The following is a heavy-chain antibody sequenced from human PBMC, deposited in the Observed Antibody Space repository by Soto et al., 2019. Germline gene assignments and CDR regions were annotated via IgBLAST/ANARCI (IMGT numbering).Heavy chain of an antibody. J-gene: IGHJ6*02. CDR3: AKDPLVDIVATHYGMDV. CDR1: GFTFSSYA. Sequence: GVSLRLSCAASGFTFSSYAMSWVRQAPGKGLEWVSAISGSGGSTYYADSVKGRFTISRDNSKNTLYLQMNSLRAEDTAVYYCAKDPLVDIVATHYGMDVWGQGTTVTVSS. V-gene: IGHV3-23*01. D-gene: IGHD5-12*01. CDR2: ISGSGGST.